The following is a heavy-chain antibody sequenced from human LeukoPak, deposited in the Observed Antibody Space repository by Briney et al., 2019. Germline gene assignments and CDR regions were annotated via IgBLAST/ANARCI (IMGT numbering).Heavy chain of an antibody. D-gene: IGHD1-26*01. CDR3: ARDCEWELPLDY. V-gene: IGHV4-34*01. Sequence: PSETLSLTCAVYGGSFSGYYWSWIRQPPGKGLEWIGEINHSGSTNYNPSLKSRVTISVDTSKNQFSLKLSSVTAADTAVYYCARDCEWELPLDYWGQGTLVTVSS. CDR1: GGSFSGYY. CDR2: INHSGST. J-gene: IGHJ4*02.